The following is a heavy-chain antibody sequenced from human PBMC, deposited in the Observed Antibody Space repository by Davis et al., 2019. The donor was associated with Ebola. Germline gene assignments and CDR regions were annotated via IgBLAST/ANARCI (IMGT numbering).Heavy chain of an antibody. CDR1: GGSFSGYY. V-gene: IGHV4-34*01. CDR2: INHSGST. CDR3: ARGIRWFGYGMDV. Sequence: SETLSLTCAVYGGSFSGYYWSWIRQPPGKGLEWIGEINHSGSTNYNLSLKSRVTISVDTSKNQFSLKLSSVTAADTAVYYCARGIRWFGYGMDVWGQGTTVTVSS. D-gene: IGHD4-23*01. J-gene: IGHJ6*02.